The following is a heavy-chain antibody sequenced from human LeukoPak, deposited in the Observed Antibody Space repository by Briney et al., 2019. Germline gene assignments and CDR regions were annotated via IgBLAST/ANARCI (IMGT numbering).Heavy chain of an antibody. CDR3: ARIEVGELHTEAFDY. CDR1: GFTFSSYS. Sequence: PGRSLRLSCAASGFTFSSYSMNWVRQAPGKGLEWVSSISSSSSYIYYADSVKGRFTISRDNAKNSLYLQMNSLRAEDTAVYYCARIEVGELHTEAFDYWGRGTLVTVSS. J-gene: IGHJ4*02. V-gene: IGHV3-21*01. CDR2: ISSSSSYI. D-gene: IGHD1-26*01.